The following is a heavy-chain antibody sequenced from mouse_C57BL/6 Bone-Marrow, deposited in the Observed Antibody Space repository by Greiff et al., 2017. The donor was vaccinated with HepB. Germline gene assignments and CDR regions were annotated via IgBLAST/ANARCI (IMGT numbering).Heavy chain of an antibody. CDR1: GFTFSSYT. D-gene: IGHD1-1*01. CDR3: ARRYGSNYFDY. V-gene: IGHV5-9*01. J-gene: IGHJ2*01. CDR2: ISGGGGNT. Sequence: EVHLVESGGGLVKPGGSLKLSCAASGFTFSSYTMSWVRQTPEKRLEWVATISGGGGNTYYPDSVKGRFTISRDNAKNTLYLQMSSLRSEDTALYYCARRYGSNYFDYWGQGTTLTVSS.